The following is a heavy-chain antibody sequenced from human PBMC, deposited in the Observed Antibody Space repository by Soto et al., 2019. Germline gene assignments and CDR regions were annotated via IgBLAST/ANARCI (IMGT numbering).Heavy chain of an antibody. V-gene: IGHV5-51*01. J-gene: IGHJ6*02. CDR1: GYSFANYW. D-gene: IGHD3-10*01. Sequence: LKISCQGSGYSFANYWIAWVRQMPGKGLEWVGVIYPGDSDTRYSPSFRGQVTISADKSISHVYLQWSSLKASDTAMYYCARNRLRQYYYGMDVWGQGTTVTVSS. CDR2: IYPGDSDT. CDR3: ARNRLRQYYYGMDV.